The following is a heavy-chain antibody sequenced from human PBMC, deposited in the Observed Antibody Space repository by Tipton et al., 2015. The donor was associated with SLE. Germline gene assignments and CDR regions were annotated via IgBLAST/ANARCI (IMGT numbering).Heavy chain of an antibody. CDR3: ARNLYSSSSKRFDY. CDR2: IYYSGNI. V-gene: IGHV4-39*01. Sequence: TLSLTCTVSGGSISSSSYYWGWIRQPPGKGLEWIGSIYYSGNIYYTPSLKSRVTISEDTSMNQFSLKLSSVSAADTALYYCARNLYSSSSKRFDYWGQGTLVTVSS. CDR1: GGSISSSSYY. J-gene: IGHJ4*02. D-gene: IGHD6-6*01.